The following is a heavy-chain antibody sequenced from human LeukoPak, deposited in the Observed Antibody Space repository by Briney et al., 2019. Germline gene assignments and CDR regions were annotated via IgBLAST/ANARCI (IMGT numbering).Heavy chain of an antibody. Sequence: SGTLSLTCAVSGGSISSSNWWRWVRQPPGKGLEWIGEIYHSGSTNYNPSLKSRVTLSLDKSKNQFSLNLYSVTAADTAVYYCLYGGNSGDWVYWGQGTLVTVSS. V-gene: IGHV4-4*02. CDR3: LYGGNSGDWVY. J-gene: IGHJ4*02. D-gene: IGHD4-23*01. CDR1: GGSISSSNW. CDR2: IYHSGST.